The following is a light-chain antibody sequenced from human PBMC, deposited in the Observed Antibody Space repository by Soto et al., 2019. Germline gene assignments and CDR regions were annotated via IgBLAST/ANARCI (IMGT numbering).Light chain of an antibody. CDR1: QSVRSNY. J-gene: IGKJ1*01. CDR3: QQDGRSPWT. V-gene: IGKV3-20*01. Sequence: EIVLTQSPGTLSSSPGERATLSCRASQSVRSNYLAWYQQKPGQAPRLLIYAVSTRATGIPDTFSGCGSGKDFTLTISRLEPEYFGVYLCQQDGRSPWTFGQGTKVEIK. CDR2: AVS.